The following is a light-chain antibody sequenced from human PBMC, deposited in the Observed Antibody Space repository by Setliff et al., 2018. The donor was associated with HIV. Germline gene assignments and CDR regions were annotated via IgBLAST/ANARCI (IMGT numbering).Light chain of an antibody. J-gene: IGLJ3*02. CDR3: QVWDTNNDLGV. V-gene: IGLV3-21*04. CDR2: YNN. CDR1: NFGSEY. Sequence: SYELTQPPSVSVAPGETARITCGGNNFGSEYVHWYQQRPDQAPVVVIYYNNERPSGIPERFSGSNSGSMAALTISRVEAGDEADYYCQVWDTNNDLGVFGGGTK.